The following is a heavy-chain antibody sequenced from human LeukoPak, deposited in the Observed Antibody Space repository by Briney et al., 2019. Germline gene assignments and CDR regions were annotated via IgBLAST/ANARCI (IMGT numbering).Heavy chain of an antibody. D-gene: IGHD3-22*01. J-gene: IGHJ4*02. CDR3: AREDSSGYYFFFDY. CDR1: GFTFSSYG. Sequence: PGRSLRLSCAASGFTFSSYGMHWVRQAPGKGLEWVAVIWYDGSNKYYADSVKGRFTISRDNSKNTLYLQMNSLRAEDTAVYYCAREDSSGYYFFFDYWAREPWSPSPQ. CDR2: IWYDGSNK. V-gene: IGHV3-33*01.